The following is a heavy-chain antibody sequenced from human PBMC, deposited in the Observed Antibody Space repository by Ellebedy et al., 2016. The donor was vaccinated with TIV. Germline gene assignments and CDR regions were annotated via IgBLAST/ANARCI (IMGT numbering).Heavy chain of an antibody. J-gene: IGHJ3*02. CDR3: ARDYSSGWYWGGAFDI. D-gene: IGHD6-19*01. V-gene: IGHV3-33*08. CDR1: GFTFSSYG. Sequence: GESLKISCAASGFTFSSYGMHWVRQAPGKGLEWVAVIWYDGSNKYYADSVKGRFTISRDNSKNMLYLQMNSLRAEDTAVYYCARDYSSGWYWGGAFDIWGQGTMVTVSS. CDR2: IWYDGSNK.